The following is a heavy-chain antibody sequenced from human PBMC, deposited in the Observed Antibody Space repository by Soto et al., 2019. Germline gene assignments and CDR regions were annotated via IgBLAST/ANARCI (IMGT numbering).Heavy chain of an antibody. CDR2: ISYDGSNK. J-gene: IGHJ4*02. D-gene: IGHD5-12*01. CDR1: GFTFSSYG. Sequence: QVQLVESGGGVVQPGRSLRLSCAASGFTFSSYGMHWVRQAPGKGLEWVAVISYDGSNKYYADSVKGRFTISRDNSKNTLYLQMNILRAEDTAVYYCAKYLYSGYVFDYWGQGTLVTVSS. V-gene: IGHV3-30*18. CDR3: AKYLYSGYVFDY.